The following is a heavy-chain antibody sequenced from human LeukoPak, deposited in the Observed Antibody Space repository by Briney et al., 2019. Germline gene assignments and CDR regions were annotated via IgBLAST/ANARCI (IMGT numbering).Heavy chain of an antibody. D-gene: IGHD2-2*01. Sequence: GASVKVSCKASGGTFSSYEISWVRQAPGQGLEWMGGIIPMFGTAKYAQKFQGRVTITTDKSTSTAYMELSSLRSEDTAVYYCASGTTDIVVVPATPRNYYFDYWGQGTLVTVSS. CDR1: GGTFSSYE. J-gene: IGHJ4*02. CDR3: ASGTTDIVVVPATPRNYYFDY. V-gene: IGHV1-69*05. CDR2: IIPMFGTA.